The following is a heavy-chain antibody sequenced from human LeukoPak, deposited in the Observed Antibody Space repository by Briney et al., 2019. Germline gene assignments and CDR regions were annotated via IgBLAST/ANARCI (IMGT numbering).Heavy chain of an antibody. J-gene: IGHJ6*03. Sequence: PGGSLRLSCAASGFAFHNYWMSWVRQAPGKGLEWVANIKVDGSEEYYVDSVKGRFTISRDNAKSSLYLQMNSLRAEDTAVYYCARDTAAIVLRYFYFYMDVWGKGTTVTVSS. CDR3: ARDTAAIVLRYFYFYMDV. V-gene: IGHV3-7*01. CDR1: GFAFHNYW. D-gene: IGHD2-2*02. CDR2: IKVDGSEE.